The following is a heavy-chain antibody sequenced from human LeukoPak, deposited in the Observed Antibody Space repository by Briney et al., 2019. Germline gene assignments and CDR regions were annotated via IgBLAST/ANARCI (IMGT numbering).Heavy chain of an antibody. CDR1: GASFSSYY. CDR2: IFYNGNT. CDR3: ARAKKAVADAFDY. J-gene: IGHJ4*02. D-gene: IGHD6-19*01. V-gene: IGHV4-59*01. Sequence: SETLSLTCTVSGASFSSYYWSWLRQPPGKGLEWIAYIFYNGNTKYNPSLKSRVTISVDTSKNQFSLKLSSVTAADTAVYYCARAKKAVADAFDYWGQGTLVTVSS.